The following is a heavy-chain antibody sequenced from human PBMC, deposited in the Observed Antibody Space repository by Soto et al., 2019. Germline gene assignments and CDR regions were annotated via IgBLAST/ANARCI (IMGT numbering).Heavy chain of an antibody. CDR2: IYFSGST. Sequence: QVQLQESGPGLVKPSQTLSLTCAVSGGSVSSRDYYWSWVRQSPGRGLEWIGYIYFSGSTYYNPSLKSRISMSVDTSKNQFSLRLSSVTAADTAVYYCARDPMPDHYYYEMDVWGQGTTVTVSS. CDR3: ARDPMPDHYYYEMDV. D-gene: IGHD2-2*01. J-gene: IGHJ6*02. V-gene: IGHV4-30-4*01. CDR1: GGSVSSRDYY.